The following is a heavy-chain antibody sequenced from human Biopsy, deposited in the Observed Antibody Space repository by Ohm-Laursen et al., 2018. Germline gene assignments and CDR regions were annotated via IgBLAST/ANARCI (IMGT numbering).Heavy chain of an antibody. J-gene: IGHJ6*02. CDR3: AKSLGDYWGDYYYGLDA. V-gene: IGHV3-23*01. Sequence: SLRLSCAASGFTFNIYAMNWVRQAPGKGLEWVSTISGTTTKTYYADSVKGRLTISRDNSKNTVSLQMDSLRAEDTAVYYCAKSLGDYWGDYYYGLDAWGQGATVTVSS. CDR2: ISGTTTKT. CDR1: GFTFNIYA. D-gene: IGHD4-17*01.